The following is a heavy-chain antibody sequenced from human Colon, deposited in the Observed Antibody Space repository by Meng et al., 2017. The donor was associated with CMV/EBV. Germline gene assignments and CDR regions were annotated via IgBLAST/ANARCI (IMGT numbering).Heavy chain of an antibody. D-gene: IGHD6-19*01. Sequence: ASAQVSCKASGYTFSSYGISWVRQAPGQGLEWMGWISVYHGYTNYAQKFQGRVTMTTDTSTSTAYMELRSLRSDDTAVYFCARSSSSGRVSPDPEDYYDYWGQGTLVTVSS. CDR2: ISVYHGYT. V-gene: IGHV1-18*01. J-gene: IGHJ4*02. CDR3: ARSSSSGRVSPDPEDYYDY. CDR1: GYTFSSYG.